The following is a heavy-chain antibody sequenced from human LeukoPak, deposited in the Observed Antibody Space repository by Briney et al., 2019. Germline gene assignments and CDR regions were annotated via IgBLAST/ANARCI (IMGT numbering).Heavy chain of an antibody. CDR2: ISYDGSNK. CDR1: GFTFSSYA. J-gene: IGHJ4*02. D-gene: IGHD5-18*01. CDR3: ARVDTAKYYFDY. V-gene: IGHV3-30*01. Sequence: GGSLRLSCAASGFTFSSYAMHWVRQAPGKGLEWVAVISYDGSNKYYADSVKGRFTISRDNSKNTLYLQMDSLRAEDTAVYYCARVDTAKYYFDYWAREPWSPSPQ.